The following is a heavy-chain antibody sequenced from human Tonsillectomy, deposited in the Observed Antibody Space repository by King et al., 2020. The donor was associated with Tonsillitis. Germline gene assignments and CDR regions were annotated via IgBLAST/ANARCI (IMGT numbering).Heavy chain of an antibody. J-gene: IGHJ3*02. CDR3: ARDRGLGLRNGFDI. Sequence: QLVQSGGGVVQPGRSLRLSCAASGFTFSSYGMHWVRQAPGKGLEWVAGIWYDGSNNNYADSVRGRFTISRDNSKNTLYLQINSQRAEDTAVYYCARDRGLGLRNGFDIWGQGTMVTVSS. CDR2: IWYDGSNN. V-gene: IGHV3-33*08. D-gene: IGHD3/OR15-3a*01. CDR1: GFTFSSYG.